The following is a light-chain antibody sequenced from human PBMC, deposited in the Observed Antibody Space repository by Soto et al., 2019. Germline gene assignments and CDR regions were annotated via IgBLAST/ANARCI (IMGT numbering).Light chain of an antibody. CDR2: DAS. Sequence: AIQLTQSPSSLSASVGDRVTITCRASQGISSALAWYQQKPGKAPKLLIYDASSLESGGPSRFSGSGSGTDFTLTISSLQPEDFATYYCQQFNSYPPSVTFGQGTRLEIK. V-gene: IGKV1-13*02. J-gene: IGKJ5*01. CDR1: QGISSA. CDR3: QQFNSYPPSVT.